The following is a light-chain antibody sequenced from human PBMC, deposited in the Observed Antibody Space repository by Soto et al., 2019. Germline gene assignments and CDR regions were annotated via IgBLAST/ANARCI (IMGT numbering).Light chain of an antibody. CDR2: GAS. V-gene: IGKV3-20*01. CDR1: QSVSSSD. CDR3: QQYCSSLWT. J-gene: IGKJ1*01. Sequence: EIVLTQSPGTLSLSPGERATLSCRASQSVSSSDLAWYQQKPGQAPRLLIYGASSRATGIPYRYSGSGSGTDFTLTIRRLEPEDFAVYYCQQYCSSLWTFGQGTKVEIK.